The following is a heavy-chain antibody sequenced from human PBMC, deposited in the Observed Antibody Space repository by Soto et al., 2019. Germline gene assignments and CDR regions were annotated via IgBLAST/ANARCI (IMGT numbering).Heavy chain of an antibody. Sequence: ASVKVSCKASGYTFTDYYIHWVRQAPGQGXEWVGWINPDSGGTNYAQKFQGRVTITRHTSLRTAYMDLTRLTSDDSAVYYCVRRNDHYYGSGYAYYFDYWGLGTLVTVSS. CDR3: VRRNDHYYGSGYAYYFDY. V-gene: IGHV1-2*02. D-gene: IGHD3-22*01. J-gene: IGHJ4*02. CDR2: INPDSGGT. CDR1: GYTFTDYY.